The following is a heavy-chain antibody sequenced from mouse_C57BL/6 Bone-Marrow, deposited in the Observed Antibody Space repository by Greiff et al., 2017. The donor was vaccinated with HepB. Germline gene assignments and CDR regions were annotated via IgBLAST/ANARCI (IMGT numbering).Heavy chain of an antibody. CDR1: GYTFTSYW. J-gene: IGHJ2*01. CDR2: IDPSDSYT. V-gene: IGHV1-69*01. D-gene: IGHD1-1*01. CDR3: ALSPHYYGIMDY. Sequence: QVQLQQSGAELVMPGASVKLSCKASGYTFTSYWMHWVKQRPGQGLEWIGEIDPSDSYTNYNQKFKGKSTLTVDKSSSTAYMQLSSLTSEDSAVYYCALSPHYYGIMDYWGQGTTLTVSS.